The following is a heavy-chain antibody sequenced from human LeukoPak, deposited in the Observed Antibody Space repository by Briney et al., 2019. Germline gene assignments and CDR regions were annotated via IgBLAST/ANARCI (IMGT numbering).Heavy chain of an antibody. V-gene: IGHV3-21*01. CDR2: ISSDSNHI. Sequence: PGGSLRLSCAASGFTFSSYSMNWVRQAPGKGLEWVSSISSDSNHIYYADSLKGRFTISRDNAKNSLYLQMNSLRAEDTAVYYCARGDSSSWKGFDYWGQGTLVTVSS. CDR1: GFTFSSYS. D-gene: IGHD6-13*01. CDR3: ARGDSSSWKGFDY. J-gene: IGHJ4*02.